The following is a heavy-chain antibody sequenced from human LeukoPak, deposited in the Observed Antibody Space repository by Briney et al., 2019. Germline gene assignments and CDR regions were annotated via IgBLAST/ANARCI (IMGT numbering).Heavy chain of an antibody. J-gene: IGHJ4*02. V-gene: IGHV3-23*01. CDR2: ITDSGVLT. Sequence: PGGSLRLSCAASGFTFAAYAMSWVRQAPGKGLDLVATITDSGVLTFYADSVKGRFSISRDNSRNTVYLQMNSLRVEDTAVYYCAKDYCGGGRCDEIPIDYWGQGTLVTVSS. CDR1: GFTFAAYA. CDR3: AKDYCGGGRCDEIPIDY. D-gene: IGHD2-21*01.